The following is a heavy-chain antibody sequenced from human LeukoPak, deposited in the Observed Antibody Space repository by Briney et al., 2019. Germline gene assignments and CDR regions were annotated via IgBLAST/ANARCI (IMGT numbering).Heavy chain of an antibody. CDR3: ARTYGSGSYYNENWFDP. V-gene: IGHV5-51*01. CDR2: IYPGDSDT. CDR1: GYSFTSYW. Sequence: GESLKISCKGSGYSFTSYWIGWVRQMPGKGLEWMGIIYPGDSDTRYSPSFQGQVTISADKSISTAYLQWSSLKASDTAMYYRARTYGSGSYYNENWFDPWGQGTLVTVSS. J-gene: IGHJ5*02. D-gene: IGHD3-10*01.